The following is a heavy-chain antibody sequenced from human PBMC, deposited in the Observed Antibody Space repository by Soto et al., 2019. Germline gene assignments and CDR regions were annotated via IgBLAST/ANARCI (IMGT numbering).Heavy chain of an antibody. J-gene: IGHJ4*02. CDR3: AKESLPEHYGDTLFDY. CDR1: GFSFNSYA. D-gene: IGHD4-17*01. V-gene: IGHV3-23*01. CDR2: FSAGGRV. Sequence: EVQLLESGGALVRPGGSLRLSCAASGFSFNSYALSWVRQASGKGMEWVSTFSAGGRVYYAASVQGRFTIARDSSQDTVHLQISDLRPEDTAVYYCAKESLPEHYGDTLFDYWGQGTRVTVSS.